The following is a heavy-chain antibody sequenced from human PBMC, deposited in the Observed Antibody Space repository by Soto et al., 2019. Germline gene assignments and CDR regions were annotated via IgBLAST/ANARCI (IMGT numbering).Heavy chain of an antibody. Sequence: VKVSCKASDYPFTSYGISWVLQAPGQGLEWMGWISAFTGNTKYAQKVQGRVTMTTDTSTSTAYMELRSLRSDDTAVYYCAREGTTIRNYDYYYYGMDVWGQGTTVTVSS. V-gene: IGHV1-18*01. CDR1: DYPFTSYG. CDR3: AREGTTIRNYDYYYYGMDV. D-gene: IGHD3-10*01. J-gene: IGHJ6*02. CDR2: ISAFTGNT.